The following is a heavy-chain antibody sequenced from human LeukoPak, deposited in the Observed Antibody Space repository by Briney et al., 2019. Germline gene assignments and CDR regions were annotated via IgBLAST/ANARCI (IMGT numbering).Heavy chain of an antibody. J-gene: IGHJ4*02. Sequence: GEPLRISCKGSGYSFTSKWISWVRQMPGKGLEWMGRIDPSDSYTSYSPSFQGHVTISSDKSISTAYLQWSSLKASDSAMYYCARPNYGGKSDFDYWGQGTLVTVSS. D-gene: IGHD4-23*01. CDR1: GYSFTSKW. CDR2: IDPSDSYT. CDR3: ARPNYGGKSDFDY. V-gene: IGHV5-10-1*01.